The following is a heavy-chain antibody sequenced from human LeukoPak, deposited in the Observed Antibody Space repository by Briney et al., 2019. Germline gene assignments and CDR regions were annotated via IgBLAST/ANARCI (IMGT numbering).Heavy chain of an antibody. Sequence: SVKVSCKASGFTFTSSAMRWVRQARGQRLEWIGWIVVGSGNTNYAQKFQERVTITRDMSTSTAYMELSSLRSEDTAVYYCAAESLAVASDYYYYGMDVWGQGTTVTVSS. D-gene: IGHD6-19*01. CDR3: AAESLAVASDYYYYGMDV. CDR1: GFTFTSSA. CDR2: IVVGSGNT. J-gene: IGHJ6*02. V-gene: IGHV1-58*02.